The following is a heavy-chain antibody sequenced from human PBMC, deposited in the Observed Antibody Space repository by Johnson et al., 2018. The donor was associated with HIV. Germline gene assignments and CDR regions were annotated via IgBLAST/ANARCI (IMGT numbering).Heavy chain of an antibody. CDR1: GFTFSDYY. J-gene: IGHJ3*02. V-gene: IGHV3-11*04. CDR2: ISSSGSTI. D-gene: IGHD1-26*01. CDR3: ARETAGATNDAFDI. Sequence: QVQLVETGGGLIQPGGSLRLSCAASGFTFSDYYMSWIRQAPGKGLEWVSYISSSGSTIYYADSVKGRFTISRDNAKNSLYLQMNSLRAEDTAVYYCARETAGATNDAFDIWGQGTMVTVSS.